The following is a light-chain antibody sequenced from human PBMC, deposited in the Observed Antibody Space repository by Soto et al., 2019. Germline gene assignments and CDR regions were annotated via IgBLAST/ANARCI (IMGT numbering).Light chain of an antibody. CDR3: QVWDTTNDHPI. Sequence: SYVLTQRPSVSVAPEKTARITCGGDNIGDKAVHWYQHRPGQAPVLVIYYDFERPSGIHERFSGSNSGNTATLTISRVEAGDEADYYCQVWDTTNDHPIFGRGTKVTVL. CDR2: YDF. V-gene: IGLV3-21*04. CDR1: NIGDKA. J-gene: IGLJ2*01.